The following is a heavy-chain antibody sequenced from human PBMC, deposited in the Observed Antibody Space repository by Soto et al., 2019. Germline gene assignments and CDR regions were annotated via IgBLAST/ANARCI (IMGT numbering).Heavy chain of an antibody. Sequence: GESLKISCNGSGYSFTSYWIGWVRQMPGKGLEWMGIIYPGDSDTRYSPSFQGRVTTSADKSISTAYLQWSSLKTSDTAMYYCARHVVYGPPMYQLLYIDYWGQGTLVTVSS. CDR3: ARHVVYGPPMYQLLYIDY. CDR2: IYPGDSDT. J-gene: IGHJ4*02. CDR1: GYSFTSYW. V-gene: IGHV5-51*01. D-gene: IGHD2-2*02.